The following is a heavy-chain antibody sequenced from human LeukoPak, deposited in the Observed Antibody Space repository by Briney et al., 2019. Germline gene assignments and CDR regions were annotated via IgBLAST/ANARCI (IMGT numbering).Heavy chain of an antibody. CDR1: GASFSDYF. CDR3: ARFSRITWGDWGDAFDI. J-gene: IGHJ3*02. Sequence: PSETLSLTCSVYGASFSDYFWSWIRQSPGKGLEWIGEIDDGGNTNYNPSLISRVIVSMEKSKKQFSLVMRSVTAADTAVYYCARFSRITWGDWGDAFDIWGQGTTVIVSS. CDR2: IDDGGNT. V-gene: IGHV4-34*01. D-gene: IGHD2-21*02.